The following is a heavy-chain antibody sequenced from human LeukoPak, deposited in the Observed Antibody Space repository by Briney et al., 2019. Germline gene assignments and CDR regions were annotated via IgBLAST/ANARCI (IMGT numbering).Heavy chain of an antibody. CDR2: IYYSGST. V-gene: IGHV4-39*07. J-gene: IGHJ5*02. CDR3: ARGVVVPAAIGSWFDP. CDR1: GGSISSSSYY. D-gene: IGHD2-2*02. Sequence: PSETLSLTCTVSGGSISSSSYYWGWIRQPPGKGLEWIGSIYYSGSTYYNPSLKSRVTISVDTSKNQFSLKLSSVTAADTAVYYCARGVVVPAAIGSWFDPWGQGTLVTVSS.